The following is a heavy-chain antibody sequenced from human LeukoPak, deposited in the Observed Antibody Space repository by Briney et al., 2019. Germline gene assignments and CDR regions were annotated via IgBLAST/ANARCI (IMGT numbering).Heavy chain of an antibody. CDR1: GGTFSSYA. D-gene: IGHD6-19*01. CDR3: ACLHRNVSGQDY. Sequence: ASVKVSCKASGGTFSSYAISWVRQAPGQGLEWMGRINPNSGGTNYAQKFQDRVTMTRDTSISTAYMELSRLRSDDTAVYYCACLHRNVSGQDYWGQGTLVTVSS. V-gene: IGHV1-2*06. CDR2: INPNSGGT. J-gene: IGHJ4*02.